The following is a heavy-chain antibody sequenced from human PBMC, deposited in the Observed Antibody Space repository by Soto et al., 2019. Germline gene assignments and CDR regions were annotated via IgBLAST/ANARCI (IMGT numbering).Heavy chain of an antibody. CDR2: FIPIFGTA. V-gene: IGHV1-69*13. Sequence: GASVKVSCKAARGSFSASGFSWVRQAPGQGLEWVGGFIPIFGTANYAPKFQDRVTMTADESTSTVYMALSSLKSEDTAMYYCARSGYVCGPNIDWGQGTLVTVSS. D-gene: IGHD3-16*01. CDR1: RGSFSASG. CDR3: ARSGYVCGPNID. J-gene: IGHJ4*02.